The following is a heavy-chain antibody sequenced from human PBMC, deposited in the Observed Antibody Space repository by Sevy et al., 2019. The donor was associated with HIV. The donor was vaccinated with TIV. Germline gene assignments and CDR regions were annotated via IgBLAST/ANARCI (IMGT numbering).Heavy chain of an antibody. CDR3: VRVLWDVLVVPAATPSPWLDS. D-gene: IGHD1-26*01. CDR2: IDPRVNER. CDR1: GFTFDTYW. Sequence: GGSLRLSCAASGFTFDTYWMGWVRQAPGRGLEWVASIDPRVNERDYLDSLKGRFTISRDNAKNSLYLQMHSLKAGDTALYYCVRVLWDVLVVPAATPSPWLDSWGQGTLVTVSS. J-gene: IGHJ5*01. V-gene: IGHV3-7*01.